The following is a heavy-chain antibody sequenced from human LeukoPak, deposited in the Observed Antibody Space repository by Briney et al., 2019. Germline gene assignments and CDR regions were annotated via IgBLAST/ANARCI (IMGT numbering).Heavy chain of an antibody. CDR3: ARPTPAPGNWSTGAHFDY. CDR1: GDSITGYS. V-gene: IGHV4-59*08. Sequence: SETLSLTCSVSGDSITGYSWSWIRQTPGKGLEWIGYIYYNGDTHYNPSLNSRLSMSVDTSKNQFSLKLSSVTAADTAVYYCARPTPAPGNWSTGAHFDYWGQGTLVTVSS. J-gene: IGHJ4*02. CDR2: IYYNGDT. D-gene: IGHD1-20*01.